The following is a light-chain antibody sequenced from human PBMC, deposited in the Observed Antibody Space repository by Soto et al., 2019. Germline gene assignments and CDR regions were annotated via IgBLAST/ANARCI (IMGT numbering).Light chain of an antibody. J-gene: IGKJ1*01. CDR2: AAS. CDR3: QQYYSYPRT. V-gene: IGKV1-8*01. Sequence: AIRMTQSPSSLSASTGDRVTITCRASQGISSYLAWYQQKPGKAPKLLIYAASTLQSGVPSRFSGSGSGTDFTLIISYLQSEDFATYYCQQYYSYPRTFGQGTKVDIK. CDR1: QGISSY.